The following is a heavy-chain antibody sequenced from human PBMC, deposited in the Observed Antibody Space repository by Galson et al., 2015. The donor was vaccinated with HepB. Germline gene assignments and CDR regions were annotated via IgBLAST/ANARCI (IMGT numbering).Heavy chain of an antibody. CDR2: ISGSGGST. CDR1: GFTFSSYA. CDR3: AKDSSGIQLWYPHYYFDY. Sequence: SLRLSCAASGFTFSSYAMSWVRQAPGKGLEWVSAISGSGGSTYYADSVKGRFTISRDNSKNTLYLQMNGLRAEDAAVYYCAKDSSGIQLWYPHYYFDYWGQGTLVTVSS. D-gene: IGHD5-18*01. J-gene: IGHJ4*02. V-gene: IGHV3-23*01.